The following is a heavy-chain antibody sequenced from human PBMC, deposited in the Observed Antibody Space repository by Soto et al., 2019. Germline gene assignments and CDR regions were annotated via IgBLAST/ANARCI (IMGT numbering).Heavy chain of an antibody. V-gene: IGHV1-69*13. CDR3: ARTSDDFWSGYYRAFDY. D-gene: IGHD3-3*01. CDR2: IIPIFGTA. CDR1: GGTFSSYA. J-gene: IGHJ4*02. Sequence: SVKVSCKASGGTFSSYAISWVRQAPGQGLEWMGGIIPIFGTANYAQKFQGRVTITADESTSTAYMELSSLRSEDTAVYYCARTSDDFWSGYYRAFDYWGQGTLVTVSS.